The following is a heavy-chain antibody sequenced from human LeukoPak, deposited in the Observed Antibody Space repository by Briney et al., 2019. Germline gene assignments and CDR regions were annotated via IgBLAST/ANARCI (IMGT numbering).Heavy chain of an antibody. CDR3: ASELTYYYDSSGYYPTDY. V-gene: IGHV3-48*04. Sequence: GGSLRLSCAASGFTFDIYSMGWVRQAPGKGLEWVSYISSSSSTIYYADSVKGRFTISRDNAKNSLYLQMNSLRAEDTAVYYCASELTYYYDSSGYYPTDYWGQGTLVTVSS. CDR1: GFTFDIYS. J-gene: IGHJ4*02. CDR2: ISSSSSTI. D-gene: IGHD3-22*01.